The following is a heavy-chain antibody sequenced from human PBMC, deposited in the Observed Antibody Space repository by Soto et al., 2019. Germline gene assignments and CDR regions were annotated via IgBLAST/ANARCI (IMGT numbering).Heavy chain of an antibody. D-gene: IGHD2-2*01. V-gene: IGHV1-69*02. J-gene: IGHJ5*02. CDR1: GGTFSSYT. CDR3: ARHRQHCSSTSCSDWFDP. CDR2: IIPILGIA. Sequence: ASVKVSCKASGGTFSSYTISWVRQAPGQGLEWMGRIIPILGIANYAQKFQGRVTITADKSTSTAYMELSSLRSEDTAVYYCARHRQHCSSTSCSDWFDPWGQGTLVTVSS.